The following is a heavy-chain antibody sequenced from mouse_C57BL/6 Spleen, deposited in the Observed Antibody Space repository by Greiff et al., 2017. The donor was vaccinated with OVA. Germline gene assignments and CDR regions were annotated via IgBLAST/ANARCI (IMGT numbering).Heavy chain of an antibody. CDR1: GYAFSSSW. D-gene: IGHD1-1*01. CDR2: IYPGDGDT. V-gene: IGHV1-82*01. CDR3: ARSGYYGSSLAWFAY. J-gene: IGHJ3*01. Sequence: VKVVESGPELVKPGASVKISCKASGYAFSSSWMNWVKQRPGKGLEWIGRIYPGDGDTNYNGKFKGKATLTADKSSSTAYMQLSSLTSEDSAVYFCARSGYYGSSLAWFAYWGQGTLVTVSA.